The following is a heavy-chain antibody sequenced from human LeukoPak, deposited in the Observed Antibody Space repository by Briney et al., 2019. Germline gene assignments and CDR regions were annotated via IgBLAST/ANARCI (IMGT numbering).Heavy chain of an antibody. CDR3: ARVPHYDSSGYFWFDP. CDR2: IYYSGST. V-gene: IGHV4-59*01. CDR1: GGSISSYY. D-gene: IGHD3-22*01. Sequence: SETLSLTCTVSGGSISSYYWSWIRQPPGKGLEWIGYIYYSGSTNYNPSLKSRVTISVDTSKNQFPLKLSSVTAADTAVYYCARVPHYDSSGYFWFDPWGQGTLVTVSS. J-gene: IGHJ5*02.